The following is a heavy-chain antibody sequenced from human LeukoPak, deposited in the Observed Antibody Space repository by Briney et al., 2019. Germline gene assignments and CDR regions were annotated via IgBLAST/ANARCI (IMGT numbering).Heavy chain of an antibody. Sequence: SETLSLTCAVYGGSFSGYYWSWIRQPPGKGLEWIGEINHSGGTNYNPSLKSRVTISVDTSKNQFSLKLSSVTAADTAVYYCARDIAVAGTRWFDPWGQGTPVTVSS. J-gene: IGHJ5*02. D-gene: IGHD6-19*01. CDR2: INHSGGT. CDR1: GGSFSGYY. CDR3: ARDIAVAGTRWFDP. V-gene: IGHV4-34*01.